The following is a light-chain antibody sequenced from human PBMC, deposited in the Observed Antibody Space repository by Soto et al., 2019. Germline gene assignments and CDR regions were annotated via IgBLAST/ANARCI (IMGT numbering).Light chain of an antibody. V-gene: IGKV3-11*01. CDR3: QQRSSSIT. CDR2: EAS. J-gene: IGKJ5*01. Sequence: EIVLTQSPATLSLSPGERATLSCRASQSVSSYLAWYQQKPGQPPRLLIYEASNRATGIPARFSGSGSGTDFTLTISGLEPEDFVVYYCQQRSSSITFGQGTRLEIK. CDR1: QSVSSY.